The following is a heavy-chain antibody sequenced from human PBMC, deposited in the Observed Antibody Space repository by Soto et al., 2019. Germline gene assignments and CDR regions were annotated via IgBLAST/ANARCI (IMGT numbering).Heavy chain of an antibody. D-gene: IGHD4-17*01. Sequence: QVQLVESGGGVVQPGRSLRLSCAASGSIFSSYGMHWVRQAPGKGLEWVAATSYDGSNKHYADSVKGRLTISRDNSKNTLYLQMNSLRAEDTAVYYCAEVWALWDGDGGFYYYGMDVWGQGTTVTVSS. CDR3: AEVWALWDGDGGFYYYGMDV. CDR2: TSYDGSNK. J-gene: IGHJ6*02. V-gene: IGHV3-30*18. CDR1: GSIFSSYG.